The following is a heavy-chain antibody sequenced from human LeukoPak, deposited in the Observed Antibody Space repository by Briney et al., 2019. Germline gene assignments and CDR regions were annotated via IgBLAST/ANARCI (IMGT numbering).Heavy chain of an antibody. CDR2: INHSRST. Sequence: SETLSLTCAVYGGSFSGYYWSWIRQPPGKGLEWIVEINHSRSTNYNPSLKSRVTISVDTSKNQFSLKLSSVTAADTAVYYCASGLRTHYYYGMDVWGQGTTVTVSS. D-gene: IGHD1-14*01. J-gene: IGHJ6*02. V-gene: IGHV4-34*01. CDR3: ASGLRTHYYYGMDV. CDR1: GGSFSGYY.